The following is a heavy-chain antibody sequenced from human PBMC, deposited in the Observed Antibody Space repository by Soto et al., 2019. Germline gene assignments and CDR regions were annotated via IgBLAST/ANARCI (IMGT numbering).Heavy chain of an antibody. Sequence: PGGSLRLSCAASGFTFSSYAMSWVRQAPGKGLEWVSAISGSGGSTYYAEYVKGRFTITRDTSKSTVYLELSSLRSEDTAVYYCAREGAYDLDYYYGMDVWGQGTMVTVSS. V-gene: IGHV3-23*01. CDR2: ISGSGGST. D-gene: IGHD3-3*01. CDR1: GFTFSSYA. J-gene: IGHJ6*02. CDR3: AREGAYDLDYYYGMDV.